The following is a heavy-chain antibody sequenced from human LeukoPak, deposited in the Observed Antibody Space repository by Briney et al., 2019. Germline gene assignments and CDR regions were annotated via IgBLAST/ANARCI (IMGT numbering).Heavy chain of an antibody. V-gene: IGHV3-7*01. CDR1: GFIFSYYW. D-gene: IGHD3-22*01. CDR2: IKEDGSEK. CDR3: ARKRYDSSGYVDY. J-gene: IGHJ4*02. Sequence: QAGGSLRLSCEASGFIFSYYWMNWVRQAPGKGLEWVANIKEDGSEKYYVDSVKGRFIISRDNAKNSVYLQMNSLRGEDTAVYYCARKRYDSSGYVDYWGQGTLVTVSS.